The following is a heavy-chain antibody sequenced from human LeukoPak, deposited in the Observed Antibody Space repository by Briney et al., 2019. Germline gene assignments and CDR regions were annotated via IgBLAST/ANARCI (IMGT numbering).Heavy chain of an antibody. CDR3: ARVAYSSGLSRSYSMNY. CDR1: GYTFTSYY. D-gene: IGHD6-19*01. Sequence: ASVKVSCKASGYTFTSYYMHWVRQAPGQGLEWMGIINPSGGSTSYAQKFQGRVTVTRDTSTSTVYMELSSLRSEDTAVYYCARVAYSSGLSRSYSMNYWGQGTLVTVSS. J-gene: IGHJ4*02. CDR2: INPSGGST. V-gene: IGHV1-46*01.